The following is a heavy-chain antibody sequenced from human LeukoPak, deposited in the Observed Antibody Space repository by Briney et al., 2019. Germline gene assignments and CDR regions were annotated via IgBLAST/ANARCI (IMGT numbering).Heavy chain of an antibody. V-gene: IGHV1-3*01. CDR1: GYTFTSYA. Sequence: ASVKVSCKASGYTFTSYAMHWVRQAPGQRLEWMGWINAGNGKTKYSQKFQDRVTITRDTSASTAYMELSSLRSEDTAVYYCARDLSSGWSFDCWGQGTLVTVSS. CDR2: INAGNGKT. D-gene: IGHD6-19*01. J-gene: IGHJ4*02. CDR3: ARDLSSGWSFDC.